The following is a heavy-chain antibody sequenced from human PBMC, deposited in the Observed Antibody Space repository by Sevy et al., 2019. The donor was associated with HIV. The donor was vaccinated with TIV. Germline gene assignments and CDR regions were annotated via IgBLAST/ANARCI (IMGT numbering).Heavy chain of an antibody. CDR2: INQDGGAK. CDR1: GFTLSTTW. D-gene: IGHD3-3*01. V-gene: IGHV3-7*01. J-gene: IGHJ4*01. Sequence: GGSLRLSCAASGFTLSTTWMTWVRQAPGKGLEWVTNINQDGGAKYYVDSVKGRFPISRDNTKNSLYLQMRSLRVEDTAVYYCTTSFGVIAGDDFDYWGQGTLVTVSS. CDR3: TTSFGVIAGDDFDY.